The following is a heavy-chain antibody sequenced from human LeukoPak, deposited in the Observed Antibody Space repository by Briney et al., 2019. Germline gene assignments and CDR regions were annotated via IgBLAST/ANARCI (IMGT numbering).Heavy chain of an antibody. D-gene: IGHD6-19*01. V-gene: IGHV4-59*01. J-gene: IGHJ4*02. CDR2: IYYSGST. CDR3: ASGSVAGRRSFDY. Sequence: SETLSLTCTVSGGSISSYYWSWIRQPPGKGLEWIGYIYYSGSTNYNPSLKSRVTISVDTSKNQFSLKLSSVTAADTAVYYCASGSVAGRRSFDYWGRGTLVTVSS. CDR1: GGSISSYY.